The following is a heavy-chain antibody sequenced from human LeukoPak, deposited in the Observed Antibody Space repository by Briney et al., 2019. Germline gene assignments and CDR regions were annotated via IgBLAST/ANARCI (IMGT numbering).Heavy chain of an antibody. CDR3: VREASGGYFDY. CDR1: GYTFSTYH. Sequence: GPSLKVSCKASGYTFSTYHMNWVRQAPGKGLEWMGTISPSNGNTNSAQSFRGRVTMTRDTSTSTVYMELTSLTSEDTAVYYCVREASGGYFDYWGQGTQVTVSS. CDR2: ISPSNGNT. V-gene: IGHV1-46*01. J-gene: IGHJ4*02. D-gene: IGHD3-16*01.